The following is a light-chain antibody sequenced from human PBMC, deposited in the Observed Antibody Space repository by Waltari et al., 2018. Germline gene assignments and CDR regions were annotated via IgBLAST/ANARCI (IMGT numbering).Light chain of an antibody. CDR1: SSDVGGYNY. J-gene: IGLJ2*01. CDR3: SSYAGSNNLV. CDR2: EVS. Sequence: QSALTQPPSASGSPGQSVTISCTGTSSDVGGYNYVSWYQQHPGKAPKLMIYEVSKRPSGVTDRFSGSKSGNTVSLTVSGLQAEDEADYYCSSYAGSNNLVFGGGTKLTVL. V-gene: IGLV2-8*01.